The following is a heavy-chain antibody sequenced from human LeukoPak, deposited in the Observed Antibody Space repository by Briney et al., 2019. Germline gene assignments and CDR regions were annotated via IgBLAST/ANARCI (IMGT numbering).Heavy chain of an antibody. V-gene: IGHV3-30*03. J-gene: IGHJ6*02. CDR2: ISYDGSNK. CDR1: GFTFSSYG. CDR3: ASPRGQDGYKNYYYYGMDV. D-gene: IGHD5-24*01. Sequence: PGGSLRLSCAASGFTFSSYGMHWVRQAPGKGLEWVAVISYDGSNKYYADSVKGRFTISRDNAKNSLYLQMNSLRAEDTAVYYCASPRGQDGYKNYYYYGMDVWGQGTTVTVSS.